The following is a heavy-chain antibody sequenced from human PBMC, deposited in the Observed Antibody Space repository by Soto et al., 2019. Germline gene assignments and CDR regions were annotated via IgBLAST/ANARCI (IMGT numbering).Heavy chain of an antibody. CDR2: IYYSGNT. CDR3: ASFVGLLWGGVSPAESWGSYYLDN. CDR1: GDSITSGDYY. J-gene: IGHJ4*02. V-gene: IGHV4-30-4*01. D-gene: IGHD2-8*01. Sequence: VQLQESGPGLVKPSQTLSLTCTVSGDSITSGDYYWSWIRQPPGKGLEWIGYIYYSGNTNYNPSLKSRVITSVTTSKNQFSLKLTAVTAADTAVYYCASFVGLLWGGVSPAESWGSYYLDNWGQGTLVTLSS.